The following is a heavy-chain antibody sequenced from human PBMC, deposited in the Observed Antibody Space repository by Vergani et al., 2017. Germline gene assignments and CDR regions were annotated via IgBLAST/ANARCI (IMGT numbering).Heavy chain of an antibody. J-gene: IGHJ6*02. CDR1: GFTFSSYW. CDR3: ARDRRLPRLLGWVSSTYGMDV. V-gene: IGHV3-7*01. Sequence: EVQLVESGGGLVQPGGSLRLSCAASGFTFSSYWMSWVRQAPGKGLEWVANIKQDGSEKYYVDSVKGRFTISRDNAKNSRYLQRNSLRAEDTAVYYWARDRRLPRLLGWVSSTYGMDVWGQGTTVTVSS. D-gene: IGHD2-15*01. CDR2: IKQDGSEK.